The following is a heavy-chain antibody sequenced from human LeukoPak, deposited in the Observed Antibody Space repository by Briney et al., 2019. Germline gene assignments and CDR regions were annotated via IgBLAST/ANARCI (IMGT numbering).Heavy chain of an antibody. D-gene: IGHD3-22*01. Sequence: SETLSLACIVSGGSISSYYWSWIRQPPGKGLEWIGYIYYSGSTNYNPPLKSRVTISVDTSKNQFSLRLSSVNAADTAVYYCARRDGSGYYGYYFDYWGQGALVTVSS. J-gene: IGHJ4*02. CDR2: IYYSGST. CDR3: ARRDGSGYYGYYFDY. CDR1: GGSISSYY. V-gene: IGHV4-59*01.